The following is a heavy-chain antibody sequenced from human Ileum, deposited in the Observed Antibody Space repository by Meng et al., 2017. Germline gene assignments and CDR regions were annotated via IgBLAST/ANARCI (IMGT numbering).Heavy chain of an antibody. J-gene: IGHJ4*02. Sequence: GESLKISCAASGFTFSSYWMHWVRQAPGKGLVWVSRIIGDGSGANYADSVNGRFTISGDNAKNTLYLHMNSLRVEDTAVYYCAGTHLDAPSWLTNWGQGTLVTVSS. D-gene: IGHD3-3*01. CDR1: GFTFSSYW. CDR3: AGTHLDAPSWLTN. V-gene: IGHV3-74*01. CDR2: IIGDGSGA.